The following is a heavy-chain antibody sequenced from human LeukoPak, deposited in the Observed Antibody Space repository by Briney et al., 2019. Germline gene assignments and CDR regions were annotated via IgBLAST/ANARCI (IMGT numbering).Heavy chain of an antibody. Sequence: SETLSLTCTVSGGSISSSSYYWGWIRQPPGKGLEWIGSIYYSGSTYYNPSLKSRVTISVDMSKNQFSLKLSSVTAADTAVYYCARMRMVGTISRLFDYWGQGTLVTVSS. J-gene: IGHJ4*02. V-gene: IGHV4-39*07. CDR1: GGSISSSSYY. D-gene: IGHD5-12*01. CDR3: ARMRMVGTISRLFDY. CDR2: IYYSGST.